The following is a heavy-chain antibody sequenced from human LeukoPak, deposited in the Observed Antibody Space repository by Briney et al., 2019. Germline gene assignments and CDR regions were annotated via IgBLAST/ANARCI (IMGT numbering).Heavy chain of an antibody. J-gene: IGHJ4*02. CDR3: AKGNYGEKIDY. CDR1: GFTFLRHG. Sequence: GGSLRLSCAASGFTFLRHGMTWFRQAPGKGLEWVSGISASGGATYYADSVKGRFTISRDNSKNTLYLQMNSLKAEDAALYYCAKGNYGEKIDYWGPGTLVTVSS. D-gene: IGHD4-17*01. CDR2: ISASGGAT. V-gene: IGHV3-23*01.